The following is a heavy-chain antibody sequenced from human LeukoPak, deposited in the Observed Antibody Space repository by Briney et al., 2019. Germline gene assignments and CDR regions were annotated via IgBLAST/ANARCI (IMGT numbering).Heavy chain of an antibody. Sequence: GGSLRLSCAASGFTFSSYSMNWVRKAPGKGLEWVSSISSSSSYIYYADSVKGRFTISRDNAKNSLYLQMNSLRAEDTAVYYCARDYGSPGAFDIWGQGTMVTVSS. CDR3: ARDYGSPGAFDI. V-gene: IGHV3-21*01. D-gene: IGHD2-15*01. J-gene: IGHJ3*02. CDR1: GFTFSSYS. CDR2: ISSSSSYI.